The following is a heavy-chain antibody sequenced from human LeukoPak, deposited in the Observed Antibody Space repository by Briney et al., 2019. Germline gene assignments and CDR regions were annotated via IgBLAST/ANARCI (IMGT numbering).Heavy chain of an antibody. J-gene: IGHJ5*02. CDR1: GGSISSGDYY. CDR3: ARASYDILTFDP. D-gene: IGHD3-9*01. Sequence: SETLSLTCTVSGGSISSGDYYWSWIRQPPGKGLEWIGYIYYSGSTYYNPSLNSRFTISIDTSKNQFSLKLSSVTAADTAVSYCARASYDILTFDPWGQGTLVTVSS. V-gene: IGHV4-30-4*08. CDR2: IYYSGST.